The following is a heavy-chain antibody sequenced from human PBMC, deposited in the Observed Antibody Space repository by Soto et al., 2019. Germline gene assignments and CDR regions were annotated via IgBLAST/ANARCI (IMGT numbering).Heavy chain of an antibody. D-gene: IGHD3-22*01. Sequence: SETLSLTCAVFGGSFSGYYWTWIRQPPGKGLEWIGELTHDGNINYNPSLKSRVTISADTSKNQFSLRLSFVTAADTAVYFCARGQDRSKGGDNLAQGTLVTVSS. CDR2: LTHDGNI. CDR3: ARGQDRSKGGDN. CDR1: GGSFSGYY. V-gene: IGHV4-34*01. J-gene: IGHJ4*02.